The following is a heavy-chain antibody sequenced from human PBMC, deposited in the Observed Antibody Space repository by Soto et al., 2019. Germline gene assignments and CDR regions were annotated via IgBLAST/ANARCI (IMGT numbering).Heavy chain of an antibody. Sequence: QVQLMQSGAEVKKPGASVKVSCKASGYTFTSYGISWVRQAPGQGLEWMGWISAYNGNTNYAQKLQGRVTMTTDTSTSTAYMELRSLRSDDTAVYYCARDDYSGLTGGYYYYGMDVWGQGTTVTVSS. CDR2: ISAYNGNT. J-gene: IGHJ6*02. CDR1: GYTFTSYG. D-gene: IGHD2-15*01. CDR3: ARDDYSGLTGGYYYYGMDV. V-gene: IGHV1-18*01.